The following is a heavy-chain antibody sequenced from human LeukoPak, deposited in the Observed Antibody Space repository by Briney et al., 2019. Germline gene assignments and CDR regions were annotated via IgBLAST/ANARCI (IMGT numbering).Heavy chain of an antibody. D-gene: IGHD6-19*01. Sequence: EGSLRLSCAASGFTFSSYWMSWVRQAPGKGLEWVSVIYSGGSTYYADSVKGRFTISRDNSKNTLYLQMNSLRAEDTAVYYCARVWLGYFDYWGQGTLVTVSS. CDR2: IYSGGST. J-gene: IGHJ4*02. CDR1: GFTFSSYW. CDR3: ARVWLGYFDY. V-gene: IGHV3-53*01.